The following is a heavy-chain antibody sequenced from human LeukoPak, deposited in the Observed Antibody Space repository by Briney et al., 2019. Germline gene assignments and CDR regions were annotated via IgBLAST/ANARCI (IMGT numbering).Heavy chain of an antibody. CDR1: GGSISSYY. D-gene: IGHD5-18*01. CDR2: IYYSGST. J-gene: IGHJ4*02. Sequence: SETLSLTCTVSGGSISSYYWSWIRQPPGKGLEWIGYIYYSGSTNYNSSLKSRVTISVDTSRNQFSLKLSSVTAADTAVYYCARVQRGYSPRVFDYWGQGTLVTVSS. CDR3: ARVQRGYSPRVFDY. V-gene: IGHV4-59*01.